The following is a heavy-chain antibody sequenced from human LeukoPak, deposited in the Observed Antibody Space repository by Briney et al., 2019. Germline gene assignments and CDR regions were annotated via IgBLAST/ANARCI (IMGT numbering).Heavy chain of an antibody. V-gene: IGHV3-23*01. Sequence: PGRSLRLSCAASGFTFSSYGMHWVRQAPGKGLEWVASIRNNGATTDYADSVKGRFTISRDNSKSTLYLQMNSLRAEDTAVYYCARAYHDSGCLIDYWGQGTLVTVSS. CDR1: GFTFSSYG. CDR3: ARAYHDSGCLIDY. CDR2: IRNNGATT. J-gene: IGHJ4*02. D-gene: IGHD6-19*01.